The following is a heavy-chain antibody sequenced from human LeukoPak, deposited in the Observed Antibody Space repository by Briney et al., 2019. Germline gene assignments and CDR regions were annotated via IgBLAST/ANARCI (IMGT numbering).Heavy chain of an antibody. D-gene: IGHD5-24*01. CDR3: ARAPNYPTYYFDY. J-gene: IGHJ4*02. Sequence: KSSETLSLTCTVTDYSISSGYFWGWIRQPPGKGLEWIGIIHSGQSPYYSPSLKSRVTISVDTSKNQFSLKLSTVTAADTAVYYCARAPNYPTYYFDYWGQGTLVTVSS. V-gene: IGHV4-38-2*02. CDR2: IHSGQSP. CDR1: DYSISSGYF.